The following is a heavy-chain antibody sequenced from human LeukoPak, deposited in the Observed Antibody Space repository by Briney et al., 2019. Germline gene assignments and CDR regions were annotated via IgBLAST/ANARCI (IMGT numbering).Heavy chain of an antibody. CDR3: ARSQTGGTFDY. V-gene: IGHV4-34*01. D-gene: IGHD1-26*01. CDR1: GGSFSGYY. CDR2: INHSGST. Sequence: SETLSLTCAVYGGSFSGYYWSWIRQPPGKGLEWIGEINHSGSTNYNPSLKSRVTISVDTSKNQFSLKLSSVTAADTAVYYCARSQTGGTFDYWGQGALVTVSS. J-gene: IGHJ4*02.